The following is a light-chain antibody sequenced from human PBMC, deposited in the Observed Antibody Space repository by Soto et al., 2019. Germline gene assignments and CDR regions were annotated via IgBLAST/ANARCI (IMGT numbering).Light chain of an antibody. Sequence: DIVMTQSPLSLPVTPGGPASISCRSSQSLLHSNGYNYLDWYLQKPGQSPQLLIYLGSNRASGVPDRFSGSGSGTDFTLKISRVEAEDVGVYYCIQVLQTRTFGQGTKVDIK. J-gene: IGKJ1*01. CDR2: LGS. V-gene: IGKV2-28*01. CDR1: QSLLHSNGYNY. CDR3: IQVLQTRT.